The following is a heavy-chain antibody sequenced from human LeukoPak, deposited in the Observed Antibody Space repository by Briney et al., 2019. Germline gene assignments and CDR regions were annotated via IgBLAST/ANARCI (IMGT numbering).Heavy chain of an antibody. D-gene: IGHD2/OR15-2a*01. CDR3: AREGGPFRPLDY. CDR2: VNVLGNT. V-gene: IGHV4/OR15-8*02. J-gene: IGHJ4*02. Sequence: SETLSLTCGVSGGSISSTNWWTWVRQPPGKGLEWIGEVNVLGNTNYNPSLESRVTISIDKSENHVSLRLTSVTAADTAVYYCAREGGPFRPLDYSGQGTLVTVSS. CDR1: GGSISSTNW.